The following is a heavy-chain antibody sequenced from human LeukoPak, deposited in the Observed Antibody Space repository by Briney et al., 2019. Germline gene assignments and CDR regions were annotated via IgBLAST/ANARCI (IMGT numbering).Heavy chain of an antibody. CDR1: GGSISSYY. CDR2: IYYSGST. J-gene: IGHJ5*02. CDR3: ARHPDILTAPFDP. D-gene: IGHD3-9*01. Sequence: PSETLSLTCTVSGGSISSYYWSWIRQPPGKGLEWIGYIYYSGSTNYNPSLKSRVTISVDTSKNQFSLKLSSVTAADTAVYYCARHPDILTAPFDPWGQEPWSPSPQ. V-gene: IGHV4-59*08.